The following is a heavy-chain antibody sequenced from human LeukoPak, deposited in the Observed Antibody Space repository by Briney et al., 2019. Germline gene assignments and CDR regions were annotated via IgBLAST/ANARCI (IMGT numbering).Heavy chain of an antibody. D-gene: IGHD6-19*01. Sequence: GEALKISCKGSGYSFTSYWIGWGRQTPRKGLGGVGIIYPGDSDTRYSPSFQRQATISADKSISTAYLQWSSLKASDTAMYYCARRVQGSGWPFDYWGQGTLVTVSS. CDR3: ARRVQGSGWPFDY. J-gene: IGHJ4*02. CDR1: GYSFTSYW. CDR2: IYPGDSDT. V-gene: IGHV5-51*01.